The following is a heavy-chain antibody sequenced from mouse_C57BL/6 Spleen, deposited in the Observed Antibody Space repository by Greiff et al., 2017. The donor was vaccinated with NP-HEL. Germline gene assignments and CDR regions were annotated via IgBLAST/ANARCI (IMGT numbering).Heavy chain of an antibody. CDR2: INPGSGGT. CDR1: GYAFTNYL. J-gene: IGHJ1*03. CDR3: ARSDYYGSSDVGYFDV. Sequence: VQLQQSGAELVRPGTSVKVSCKASGYAFTNYLIEWVKQRPGQGLEWIGVINPGSGGTNYNEKFKGKATLTADKSSSTAYMQLSSLTSEDSAVYFWARSDYYGSSDVGYFDVWGTGTTVTVSS. V-gene: IGHV1-54*01. D-gene: IGHD1-1*01.